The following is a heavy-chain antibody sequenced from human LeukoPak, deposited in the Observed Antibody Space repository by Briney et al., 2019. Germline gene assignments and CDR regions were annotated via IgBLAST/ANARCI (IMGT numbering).Heavy chain of an antibody. Sequence: GASVKVSCKASGYTFTSYDINWVRQAPGQGLEWMGWINPNSGGTNYAQKFQGRVTMTRDTSISTAYMELSRLRSDDTAVYYCARWSGDYNDYWGQGTLVTVSS. CDR2: INPNSGGT. V-gene: IGHV1-2*02. CDR3: ARWSGDYNDY. D-gene: IGHD3/OR15-3a*01. J-gene: IGHJ4*02. CDR1: GYTFTSYD.